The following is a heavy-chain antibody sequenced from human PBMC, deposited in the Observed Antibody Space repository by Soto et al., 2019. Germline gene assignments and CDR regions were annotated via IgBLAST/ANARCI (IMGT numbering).Heavy chain of an antibody. CDR1: GFTFSNYA. D-gene: IGHD1-1*01. CDR2: ISNSFSDGNT. J-gene: IGHJ4*02. Sequence: LGGSLRLSCAASGFTFSNYAMNWVRQAPGKGLEWVSAISNSFSDGNTHYADSVKGRFTISRDNDKNTVFLEMNSLRAEDTAVYYCAKVFSPERGNYFDYWGQGTLVTVSS. V-gene: IGHV3-23*01. CDR3: AKVFSPERGNYFDY.